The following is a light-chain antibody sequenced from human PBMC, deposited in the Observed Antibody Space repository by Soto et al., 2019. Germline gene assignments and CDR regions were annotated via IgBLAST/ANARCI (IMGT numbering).Light chain of an antibody. CDR1: QGISNY. Sequence: DIQMTQSPSSLSASVGDRVTITCRASQGISNYLAWYQQKPGKVPKLLIYDASTLQSGVPSRFSGSGSGTDFTLTIISLQPEDVAAYYCQNYNSAPWTFGQGTKVEIK. J-gene: IGKJ1*01. V-gene: IGKV1-27*01. CDR3: QNYNSAPWT. CDR2: DAS.